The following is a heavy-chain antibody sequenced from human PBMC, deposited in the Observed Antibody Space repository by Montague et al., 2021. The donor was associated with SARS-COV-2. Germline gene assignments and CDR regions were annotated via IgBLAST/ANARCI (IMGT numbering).Heavy chain of an antibody. CDR1: GGSISSYY. J-gene: IGHJ6*02. CDR2: IYYSGST. Sequence: SETLSLTCTVSGGSISSYYWSWIRQSPGKGLEWIGYIYYSGSTNYNPSLKSRVTISVDTSKNQFSLKLSSVTAADTAVYYCARGIAAHGFYYYGMDVWGQGPRSPSP. CDR3: ARGIAAHGFYYYGMDV. V-gene: IGHV4-59*01. D-gene: IGHD6-25*01.